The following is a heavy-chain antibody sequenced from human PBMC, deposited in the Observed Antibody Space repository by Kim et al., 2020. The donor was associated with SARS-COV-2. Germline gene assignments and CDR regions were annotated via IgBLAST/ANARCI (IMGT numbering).Heavy chain of an antibody. J-gene: IGHJ3*01. Sequence: ASVKVSCKASGYSFTNYVLHWVRQAPGQRLEWVAWINPANGNTKYSERFQGRVTITRDTSATTAFLEVSSLTSEDTAMYFCARVLSAYHRSYAFDVWGQGTMVTVSS. CDR2: INPANGNT. V-gene: IGHV1-3*01. CDR3: ARVLSAYHRSYAFDV. D-gene: IGHD3-3*01. CDR1: GYSFTNYV.